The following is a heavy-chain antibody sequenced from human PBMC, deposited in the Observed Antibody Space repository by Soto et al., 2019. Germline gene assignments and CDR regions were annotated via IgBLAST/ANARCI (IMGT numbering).Heavy chain of an antibody. CDR1: GFTFSSYA. CDR2: ISGSGGST. V-gene: IGHV3-23*01. D-gene: IGHD6-19*01. J-gene: IGHJ4*02. Sequence: EVQLLESGGGLVQPGGSLRLSCAASGFTFSSYAMSWVRQAPGRGLEWGSGISGSGGSTYYADSVKGRFTISGDNSNNTQNLQMNSLRAEDTAVYYCARRSSGWYFDYWGQGTLVTVSS. CDR3: ARRSSGWYFDY.